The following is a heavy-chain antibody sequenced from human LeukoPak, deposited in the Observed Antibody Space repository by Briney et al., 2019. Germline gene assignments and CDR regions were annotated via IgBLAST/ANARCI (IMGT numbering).Heavy chain of an antibody. J-gene: IGHJ4*02. Sequence: GGSLRLSCAASGFTFSTYGMHWVRQAPGKGLEWVAVISSDGSNKYYADSVKGRFTIFRDNSKNTLYLQMNSLRAEDTAVYYCAKDHTTMGLSGYWGQGTLVTVSS. CDR3: AKDHTTMGLSGY. V-gene: IGHV3-30*18. CDR1: GFTFSTYG. D-gene: IGHD3-16*02. CDR2: ISSDGSNK.